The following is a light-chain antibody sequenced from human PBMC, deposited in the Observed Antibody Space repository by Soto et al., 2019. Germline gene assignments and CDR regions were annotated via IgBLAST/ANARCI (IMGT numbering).Light chain of an antibody. V-gene: IGKV3-15*01. CDR3: QKYNNWPPLT. CDR2: GAS. J-gene: IGKJ4*01. CDR1: QSVSSN. Sequence: EIVLTQSPATLSVSPGERATLSCRASQSVSSNLAWYQQKPGQAPRPLIYGASTRATGIPDRFSGSGSETEFTLTISRLQSEDFAVYYCQKYNNWPPLTFGGGTKVDIK.